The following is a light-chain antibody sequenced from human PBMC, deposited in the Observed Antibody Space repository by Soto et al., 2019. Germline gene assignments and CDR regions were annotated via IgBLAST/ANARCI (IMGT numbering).Light chain of an antibody. V-gene: IGKV3-15*01. CDR3: KQYNNWPKIT. CDR2: GAS. J-gene: IGKJ4*01. Sequence: EIVMTQSPATLSVSPGERATLSCRASQSVSSNLAWYQQKPGQAPRLLIYGASTRATGIPARFSGCGSGTEFTLTISSLQSEDFAVYYCKQYNNWPKITFGGGTKVEIK. CDR1: QSVSSN.